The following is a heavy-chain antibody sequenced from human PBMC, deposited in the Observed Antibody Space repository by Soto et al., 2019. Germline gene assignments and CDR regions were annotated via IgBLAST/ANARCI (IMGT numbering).Heavy chain of an antibody. V-gene: IGHV1-3*01. CDR2: INAGNGNT. J-gene: IGHJ4*02. CDR1: RDTFTCYS. Sequence: GGPVEVFSKASRDTFTCYSMPLVRQAPGQRLEWMGWINAGNGNTKYSQKFQGRVTITRDTSASTAYMELSSLRSEDTAVYYCARAVAVPADFDYWGQGTLVTVSS. CDR3: ARAVAVPADFDY. D-gene: IGHD6-19*01.